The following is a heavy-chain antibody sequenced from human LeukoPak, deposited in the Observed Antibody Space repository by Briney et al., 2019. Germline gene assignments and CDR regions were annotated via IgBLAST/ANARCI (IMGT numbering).Heavy chain of an antibody. CDR3: TTDAVRIAAAGTGPY. J-gene: IGHJ4*02. Sequence: GGSLRLSCAASGFNFRSAWMTWVRQAPGKGLEWVGRIKSKSDGETTDYGAPVKGRFTISRDDSKTALYLQMNSLKSEDTAVYYCTTDAVRIAAAGTGPYWGQGTLVTVSS. CDR2: IKSKSDGETT. CDR1: GFNFRSAW. D-gene: IGHD6-13*01. V-gene: IGHV3-15*01.